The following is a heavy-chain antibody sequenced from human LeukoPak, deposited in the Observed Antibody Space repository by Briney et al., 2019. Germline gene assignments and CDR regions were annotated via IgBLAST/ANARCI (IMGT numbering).Heavy chain of an antibody. CDR2: ISYDGSNK. V-gene: IGHV3-30-3*01. D-gene: IGHD2-2*01. CDR3: AKDSRLLPDYYYMDV. CDR1: GFTFSSYA. Sequence: GRSLRLSCAASGFTFSSYAMHWVRQAPGKGLEWVAVISYDGSNKYYADSVKGRFTISRDNSKNTLYLQMNSLRAEDTAVYYCAKDSRLLPDYYYMDVWGKGTTLTVSS. J-gene: IGHJ6*03.